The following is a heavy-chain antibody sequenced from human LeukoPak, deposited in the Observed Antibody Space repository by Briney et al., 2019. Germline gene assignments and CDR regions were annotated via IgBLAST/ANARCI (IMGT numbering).Heavy chain of an antibody. J-gene: IGHJ2*01. Sequence: PGGSLRLSCAASGFTFRSYGMHWVRQAPGKGLEWVAFIRFDGSDEYYADSVKGRFTVSRDNSKSTMYLQMNSLRAEDTAVYYCARAAYSSTWYSRYFDLWGRGTLVTVSS. V-gene: IGHV3-30*02. D-gene: IGHD6-13*01. CDR1: GFTFRSYG. CDR2: IRFDGSDE. CDR3: ARAAYSSTWYSRYFDL.